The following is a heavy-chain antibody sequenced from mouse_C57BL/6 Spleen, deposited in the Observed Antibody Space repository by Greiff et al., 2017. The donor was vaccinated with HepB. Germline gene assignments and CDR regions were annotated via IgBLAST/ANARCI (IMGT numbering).Heavy chain of an antibody. CDR2: IDPETGGT. J-gene: IGHJ3*01. CDR3: TPYYDYGRFAY. V-gene: IGHV1-15*01. D-gene: IGHD2-4*01. CDR1: GYTFTDYE. Sequence: VQLQQSGAELVRPGASVTLSCKASGYTFTDYEMHWVKQTPVHGLEWIGAIDPETGGTAYNQKFKGKAILTADKSSSTAYMELRSLTSEDSAVYYCTPYYDYGRFAYWGQGTLVTVSA.